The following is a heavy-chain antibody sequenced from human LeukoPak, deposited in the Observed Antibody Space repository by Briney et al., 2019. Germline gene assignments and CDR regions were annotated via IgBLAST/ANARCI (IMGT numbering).Heavy chain of an antibody. V-gene: IGHV3-53*05. CDR3: AKDIRDYGDYSFDY. CDR1: GFTVNSHY. D-gene: IGHD4-17*01. CDR2: IYSGGST. Sequence: GGSLRLSCAVSGFTVNSHYMSWVRQAPGKGLEWISLIYSGGSTFYADSVKGRFTISRDNAKNSLYLQMNSLRAEDTALYYCAKDIRDYGDYSFDYWGQGTLVTVSS. J-gene: IGHJ4*02.